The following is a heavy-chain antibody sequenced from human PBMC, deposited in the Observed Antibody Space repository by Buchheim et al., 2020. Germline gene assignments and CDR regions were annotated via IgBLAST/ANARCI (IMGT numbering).Heavy chain of an antibody. CDR2: INYDWST. Sequence: QMQLQESGPGLVKPSQTLALTCTVSGDSISSGGYHWSWIRQQPGKGLEWIGNINYDWSTSYSPSLKGRITMSPDTSKNQFSLRLTSVTAADTAVYYCATYRAGAGGQGSWGQGIL. J-gene: IGHJ5*02. D-gene: IGHD6-13*01. CDR3: ATYRAGAGGQGS. V-gene: IGHV4-31*03. CDR1: GDSISSGGYH.